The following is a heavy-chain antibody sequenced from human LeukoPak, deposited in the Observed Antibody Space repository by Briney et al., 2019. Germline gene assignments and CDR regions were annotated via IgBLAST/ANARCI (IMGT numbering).Heavy chain of an antibody. CDR3: ARDKSGDSSGYYYAGGYFDY. V-gene: IGHV1-69*05. J-gene: IGHJ4*02. CDR1: GGSFSNFA. CDR2: IFGTV. D-gene: IGHD3-22*01. Sequence: SVKVSCKASGGSFSNFAISWVRQAPGQGFEWWGGIFGTVTYAPNFQGRVSFTTDESTSTAYMELSGLTSEDTAVYYCARDKSGDSSGYYYAGGYFDYWGQGTLVTVSS.